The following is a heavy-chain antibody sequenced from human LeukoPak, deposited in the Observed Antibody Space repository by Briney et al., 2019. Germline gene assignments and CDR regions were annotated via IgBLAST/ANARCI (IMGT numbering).Heavy chain of an antibody. CDR3: ARAGYCSGSTCYSWFFDL. CDR1: GGSVNNGNHY. D-gene: IGHD2-15*01. Sequence: PSQTLSLTCTVSGGSVNNGNHYWTWIRQPPGKGLEWIGYIYYSGSTYYNPSLKSRLTISIDTSKNQFSPKLTSVTAADTAVYYCARAGYCSGSTCYSWFFDLWGRGTLVTVSS. J-gene: IGHJ2*01. CDR2: IYYSGST. V-gene: IGHV4-30-4*01.